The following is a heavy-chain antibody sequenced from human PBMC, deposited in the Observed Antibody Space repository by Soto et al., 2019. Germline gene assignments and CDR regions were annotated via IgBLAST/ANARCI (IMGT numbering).Heavy chain of an antibody. J-gene: IGHJ6*02. D-gene: IGHD6-13*01. Sequence: EAKTFGESLKVSCKGSGDSFTSYWIGWVRQMPGKGLEWMGIIYPGDSDTRYSPSFQGQVTISADKSISTAYLQWSSLKASDTAMYYCARTSAAGKYYYGMDVWGQGTTVTVSS. CDR3: ARTSAAGKYYYGMDV. CDR1: GDSFTSYW. CDR2: IYPGDSDT. V-gene: IGHV5-51*01.